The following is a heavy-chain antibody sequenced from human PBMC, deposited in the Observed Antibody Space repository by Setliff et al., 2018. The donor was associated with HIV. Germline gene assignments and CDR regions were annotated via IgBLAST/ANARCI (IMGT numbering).Heavy chain of an antibody. CDR2: FIPILGIA. CDR3: ATLRINRDGSPGRAFDY. D-gene: IGHD1-26*01. V-gene: IGHV1-69*10. Sequence: SVKVSCKASGDTFSNYAINWVRQAPGQGLEWMGGFIPILGIANSVHKFQGRLTITADKFTSTAYMELSSLRSEDTAVYYCATLRINRDGSPGRAFDYWGQGTLVTVSS. J-gene: IGHJ4*02. CDR1: GDTFSNYA.